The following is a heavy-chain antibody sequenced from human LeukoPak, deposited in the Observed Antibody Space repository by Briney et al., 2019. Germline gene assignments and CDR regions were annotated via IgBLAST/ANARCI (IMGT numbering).Heavy chain of an antibody. CDR3: ARSIAVAGTAFDY. J-gene: IGHJ4*02. Sequence: PSETLSLTCTVFGGSISSYYWSWIRQPPGKGLEWIGYIYYSGSTNYNPSLKSRVTISVDTSKNQFSLKLSSVTAADTAVYYCARSIAVAGTAFDYWGQGTLVTVSS. V-gene: IGHV4-59*01. CDR1: GGSISSYY. D-gene: IGHD6-19*01. CDR2: IYYSGST.